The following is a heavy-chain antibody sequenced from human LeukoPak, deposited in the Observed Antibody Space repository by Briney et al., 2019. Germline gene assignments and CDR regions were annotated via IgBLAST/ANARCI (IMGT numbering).Heavy chain of an antibody. V-gene: IGHV4-59*01. CDR3: ARDRGSWVTAIGHFDY. D-gene: IGHD2-21*02. J-gene: IGHJ4*02. Sequence: SETLSLTCTVSGGSISSYYWSWIRQPSGKGLEWIGYIYYSGSTNYNPSLKSRVTISVDTSKNQFSLKLSSVTAADTAVYYCARDRGSWVTAIGHFDYWGQGTLVTVSS. CDR1: GGSISSYY. CDR2: IYYSGST.